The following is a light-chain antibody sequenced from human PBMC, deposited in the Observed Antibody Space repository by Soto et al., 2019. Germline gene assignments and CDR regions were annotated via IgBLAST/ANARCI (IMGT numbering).Light chain of an antibody. CDR1: QTVRNNY. J-gene: IGKJ4*01. Sequence: EFVLTQSPGTLSLSPGERATLSCRASQTVRNNYLARYQQKPGQAPRLLIYDASSRATGIPDRFSGGGSGTDFTLTISRLEPEDFAVYYCQQYNFWPLTFGGGTKVDIK. CDR3: QQYNFWPLT. V-gene: IGKV3-20*01. CDR2: DAS.